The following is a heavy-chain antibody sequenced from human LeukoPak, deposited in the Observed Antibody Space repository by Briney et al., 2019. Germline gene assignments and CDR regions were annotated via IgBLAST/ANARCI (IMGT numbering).Heavy chain of an antibody. CDR2: ISPNSGGT. D-gene: IGHD6-13*01. CDR3: ARELGESSSRPFDY. J-gene: IGHJ4*02. CDR1: GYTFTGYY. Sequence: ASVKVSCKASGYTFTGYYMHWVRQAPGQGLEWMGWISPNSGGTNYAQKFQGRVTMTRDTSISTAYMELSRLRSDDTAVYYCARELGESSSRPFDYWGQGTLVTVSS. V-gene: IGHV1-2*02.